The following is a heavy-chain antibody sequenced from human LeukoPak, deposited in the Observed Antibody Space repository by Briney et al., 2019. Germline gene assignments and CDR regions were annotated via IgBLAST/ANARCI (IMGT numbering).Heavy chain of an antibody. CDR2: ISGSAYST. V-gene: IGHV3-23*01. CDR3: AKEAGYSGYDYPDY. J-gene: IGHJ4*02. CDR1: GFTFSSYA. Sequence: PGGSLRLSCAASGFTFSSYAMSWVRQAPGKGLEWVSGISGSAYSTYYADSVQGRFTISRDNSKNTLYLQMNSLRAEDTAVYYGAKEAGYSGYDYPDYWGKGTLVTVSS. D-gene: IGHD5-12*01.